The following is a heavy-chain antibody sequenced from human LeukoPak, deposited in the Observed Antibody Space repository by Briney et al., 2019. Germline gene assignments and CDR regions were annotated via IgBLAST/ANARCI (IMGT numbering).Heavy chain of an antibody. V-gene: IGHV4-59*04. CDR1: GGSISSYY. Sequence: SETLSLTCTVSGGSISSYYWSWIRQPPGKGLEWIATIYYGGKIDSFSGSTFYKSSLKSRVNISIDTSKNQFSLRLSSVTAADTAVYYCARLPRGLIRSYWGQGTLVTVSS. J-gene: IGHJ4*02. CDR3: ARLPRGLIRSY. CDR2: IYYGGKIDSFSGST. D-gene: IGHD3-10*01.